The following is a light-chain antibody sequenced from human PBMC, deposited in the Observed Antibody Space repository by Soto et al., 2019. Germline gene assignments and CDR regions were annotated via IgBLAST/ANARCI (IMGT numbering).Light chain of an antibody. V-gene: IGKV1-8*01. J-gene: IGKJ1*01. CDR1: QGISSY. CDR3: QHYNSYGT. Sequence: AIRMTQSPSSFSASTGDRVTITCRASQGISSYLAWYQQKPGKAPKLLIYAESTLQSGVPSRFSGSGSGTEFTLTISSLQPDDFATYYCQHYNSYGTFGQGTKVDIK. CDR2: AES.